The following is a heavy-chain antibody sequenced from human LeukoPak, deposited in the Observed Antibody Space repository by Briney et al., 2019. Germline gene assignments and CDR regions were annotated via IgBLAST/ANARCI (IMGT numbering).Heavy chain of an antibody. D-gene: IGHD3-10*01. CDR3: ARELYGSGDFDY. Sequence: ASVKVSCKASGYTFTSYDINWVRQATGQGLEWMGWINPHSGNTGYAQKFQGRVTMTRNTSISTAYMELSSLRSEDTAVYYCARELYGSGDFDYWGQGTLVTVSS. CDR1: GYTFTSYD. J-gene: IGHJ4*02. CDR2: INPHSGNT. V-gene: IGHV1-8*01.